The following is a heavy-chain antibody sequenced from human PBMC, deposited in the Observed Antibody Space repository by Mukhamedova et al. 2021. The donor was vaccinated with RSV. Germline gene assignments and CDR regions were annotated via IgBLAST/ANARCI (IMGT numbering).Heavy chain of an antibody. CDR1: ISGDY. Sequence: ISGDYWSWIRQPPGKGLEWIGYIYYSGSTNYNPSLTGRVSISVDTSRNQFSLKLSSVTAADTAVYYCARHHTSGWYHTFDFWGQG. CDR3: ARHHTSGWYHTFDF. D-gene: IGHD6-19*01. J-gene: IGHJ4*02. V-gene: IGHV4-59*08. CDR2: IYYSGST.